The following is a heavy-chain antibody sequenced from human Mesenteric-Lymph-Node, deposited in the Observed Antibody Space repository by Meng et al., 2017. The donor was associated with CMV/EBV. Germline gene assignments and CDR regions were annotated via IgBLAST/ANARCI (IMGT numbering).Heavy chain of an antibody. D-gene: IGHD2-21*01. CDR1: GFTVSSSH. Sequence: GESLKISCAASGFTVSSSHMNWVRQAPGKGLEWVSVIVGSGVSAYYADSVKGRFTISRDNSKDTLYLQMNSLRADDTAVYYCAHTRGKYGGGLFDHWGQGTLVTVSS. V-gene: IGHV3-23*01. CDR2: IVGSGVSA. CDR3: AHTRGKYGGGLFDH. J-gene: IGHJ4*02.